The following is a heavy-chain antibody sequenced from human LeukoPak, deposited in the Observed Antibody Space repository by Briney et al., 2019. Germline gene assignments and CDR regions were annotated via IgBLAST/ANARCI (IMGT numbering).Heavy chain of an antibody. CDR2: IRAGGGKT. J-gene: IGHJ4*02. D-gene: IGHD3-3*01. V-gene: IGHV3-23*01. CDR3: AKPDDFWSGYYSFDY. Sequence: GGSLRLSCTTSGFTFGNYAMSWVRQAPGKGLEWVSAIRAGGGKTYYADSVKGRFTISRDNSNNTLYLQMDSLRGDDAAVYYCAKPDDFWSGYYSFDYWGQGTLVTVSS. CDR1: GFTFGNYA.